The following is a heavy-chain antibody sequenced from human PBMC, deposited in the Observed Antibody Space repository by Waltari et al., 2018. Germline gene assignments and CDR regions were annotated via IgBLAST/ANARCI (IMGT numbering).Heavy chain of an antibody. CDR3: ARHVYWGYYYFDY. D-gene: IGHD7-27*01. J-gene: IGHJ4*02. Sequence: QVQLQQWGAGLLKPSETLSLTCAVYGGSFSGYYWSWIRQPPGKGLEWIGEINHSGSTNYNPSLKSRVTISVDTSKNQFSLKLSSVTAADTAVYYCARHVYWGYYYFDYCGQGTLVTVSS. CDR2: INHSGST. CDR1: GGSFSGYY. V-gene: IGHV4-34*01.